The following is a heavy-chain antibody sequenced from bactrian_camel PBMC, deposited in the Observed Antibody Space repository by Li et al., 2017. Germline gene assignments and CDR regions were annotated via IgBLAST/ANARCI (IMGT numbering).Heavy chain of an antibody. CDR1: GYAATVDS. D-gene: IGHD6*01. CDR3: ARFAFYRPVPGSFSAEGYNY. Sequence: VQLVESGGGYAQSGGSLRLSCAASGYAATVDSMGWFRQAPGNECELVSTINTDGSTYTANSVTGRFTITQDKAKNTVYLQMNNLTLEDTALYFCARFAFYRPVPGSFSAEGYNYWGQGTQVTVS. V-gene: IGHV3S53*01. J-gene: IGHJ4*01. CDR2: INTDGST.